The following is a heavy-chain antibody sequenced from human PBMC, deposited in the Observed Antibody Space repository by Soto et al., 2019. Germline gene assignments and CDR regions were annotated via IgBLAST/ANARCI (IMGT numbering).Heavy chain of an antibody. D-gene: IGHD3-3*01. V-gene: IGHV4-59*08. J-gene: IGHJ5*02. CDR1: GGSISSYY. Sequence: SETLSLTCTVSGGSISSYYWSWIRQPPGKGLEWIGYIYYSGSTNYNPSHKSRVTISVDTSKNQFSQKLSSVTAADTAVYYCARHLRNFWSGYYTDDDWFDPWGQGTLVTVSS. CDR3: ARHLRNFWSGYYTDDDWFDP. CDR2: IYYSGST.